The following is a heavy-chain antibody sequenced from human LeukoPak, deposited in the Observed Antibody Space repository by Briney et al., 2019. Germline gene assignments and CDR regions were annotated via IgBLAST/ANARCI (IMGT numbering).Heavy chain of an antibody. J-gene: IGHJ5*02. CDR3: ARGAWQQLARRWFDP. V-gene: IGHV4-34*01. CDR2: INHSGST. D-gene: IGHD6-13*01. CDR1: GGSFSGYY. Sequence: SETLSHTCAIYGGSFSGYYWSWIRQPPGKGLEWIGEINHSGSTNYNPSLRSRVTMSLDTSKNQFSLSLSSVTAAETAVYYCARGAWQQLARRWFDPWGQGTLVTVSS.